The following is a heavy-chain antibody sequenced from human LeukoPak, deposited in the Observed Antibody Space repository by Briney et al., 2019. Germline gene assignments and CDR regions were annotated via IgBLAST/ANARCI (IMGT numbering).Heavy chain of an antibody. Sequence: ASVKVSCKASGYTLTDYYIYWVRQAPGQGLEWMGWTNPKNGGTNYAQKFQGRVTMTRDTSISTAYMELSRLTSDDTAVYYCAGLSGYDPYYFDYWGQGTLVAVSS. CDR2: TNPKNGGT. V-gene: IGHV1-2*02. J-gene: IGHJ4*02. D-gene: IGHD5-12*01. CDR3: AGLSGYDPYYFDY. CDR1: GYTLTDYY.